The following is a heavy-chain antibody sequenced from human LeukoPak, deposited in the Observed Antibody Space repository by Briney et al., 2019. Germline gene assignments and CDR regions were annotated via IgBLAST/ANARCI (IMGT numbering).Heavy chain of an antibody. CDR3: ARAEYSSSSGYYYYYYMDV. D-gene: IGHD6-6*01. CDR1: GGSISSYY. J-gene: IGHJ6*03. CDR2: IYYSGST. V-gene: IGHV4-59*01. Sequence: SETLSLTCTVSGGSISSYYWSWIRQPPGKGLEWIGYIYYSGSTNYNPSLKSRVTISVDTSKNQSSLKLSSVTAADTAVYYCARAEYSSSSGYYYYYYMDVWGKGTTVTVSS.